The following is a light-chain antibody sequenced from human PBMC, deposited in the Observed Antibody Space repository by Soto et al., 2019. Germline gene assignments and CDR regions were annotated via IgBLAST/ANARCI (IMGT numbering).Light chain of an antibody. CDR1: SSDVGAYDH. Sequence: QAVVTQPPSASGSPGQSVTIPCTGTSSDVGAYDHVSWYQQHPGKAPKLIIYELAKRPAGVPDRFSGSKSGNTASLTVSGLQAEDEADYFCSSDAGDHNYVFGTGTKVTVL. CDR3: SSDAGDHNYV. V-gene: IGLV2-8*01. CDR2: ELA. J-gene: IGLJ1*01.